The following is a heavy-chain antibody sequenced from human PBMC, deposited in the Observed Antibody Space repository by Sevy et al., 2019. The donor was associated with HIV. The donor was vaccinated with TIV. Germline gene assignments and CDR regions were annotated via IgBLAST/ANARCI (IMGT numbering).Heavy chain of an antibody. J-gene: IGHJ4*02. CDR2: ISYSGTNK. CDR1: GFTFTLYA. Sequence: GGSLRLSCAASGFTFTLYAIHWVRQAPGKGLEWVALISYSGTNKYYADSVKGRFTISRDDSKNTAYLQMNNLRTDDTAVYYCPRVAVEYCTDDCYHRFDYWGQGTQVTVSS. CDR3: PRVAVEYCTDDCYHRFDY. D-gene: IGHD2-21*02. V-gene: IGHV3-30-3*01.